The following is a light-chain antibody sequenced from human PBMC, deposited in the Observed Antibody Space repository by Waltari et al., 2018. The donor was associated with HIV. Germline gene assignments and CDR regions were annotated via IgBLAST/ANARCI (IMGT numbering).Light chain of an antibody. CDR1: QSIGRW. CDR2: ASS. J-gene: IGKJ4*01. V-gene: IGKV1-12*01. CDR3: QQASSLPLT. Sequence: DIQMTQSPSSVSASVGDRVTITCRASQSIGRWLVWYQQTPGKAPKLLSYASSTLQPGVPSRFSGSGSGTSFALTITSLQPEDFATYYCQQASSLPLTFGGGTKVEIK.